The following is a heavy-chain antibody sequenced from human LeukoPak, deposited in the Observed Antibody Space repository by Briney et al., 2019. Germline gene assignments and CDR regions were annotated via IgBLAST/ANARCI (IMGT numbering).Heavy chain of an antibody. Sequence: GGSLRLSCGASGITFSNYAMHWVRQAPGRGLEYVSAISGNGGNTYYADSVKGRFTISRDNSKNTLYLQMGSLRTEDMAVYYCASLGATQDSDYWGQGTLVTVSS. CDR1: GITFSNYA. D-gene: IGHD1-26*01. CDR3: ASLGATQDSDY. CDR2: ISGNGGNT. J-gene: IGHJ4*02. V-gene: IGHV3-64*02.